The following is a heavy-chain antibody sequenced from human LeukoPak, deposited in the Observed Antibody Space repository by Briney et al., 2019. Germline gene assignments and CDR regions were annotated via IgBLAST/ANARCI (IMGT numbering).Heavy chain of an antibody. CDR1: GFTFSNYA. Sequence: GGSLRLSCAASGFTFSNYAMHWVRQAPGKGLEWVAVISYDGTNKYCAESVKGRFTISRDNSKNTLYLQMNSLRPEDTAVYYCVNSRMTTVTAFDYWGQGTLVTVSS. V-gene: IGHV3-30*18. CDR3: VNSRMTTVTAFDY. D-gene: IGHD4-17*01. CDR2: ISYDGTNK. J-gene: IGHJ4*02.